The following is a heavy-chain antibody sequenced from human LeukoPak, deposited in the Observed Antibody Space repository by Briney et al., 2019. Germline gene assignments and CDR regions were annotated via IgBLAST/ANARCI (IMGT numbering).Heavy chain of an antibody. J-gene: IGHJ4*02. V-gene: IGHV4-59*08. CDR2: IYYSGST. D-gene: IGHD4-17*01. Sequence: SETLSLTCTVSGGSMSSYYWIWIRQPPGKGLEWIGHIYYSGSTSYNPSLKSRVTISVDTSKNQFSLELSSVTAADTAVYYCARHGAFMTTVTTNFDYWGQGTLVTVSS. CDR1: GGSMSSYY. CDR3: ARHGAFMTTVTTNFDY.